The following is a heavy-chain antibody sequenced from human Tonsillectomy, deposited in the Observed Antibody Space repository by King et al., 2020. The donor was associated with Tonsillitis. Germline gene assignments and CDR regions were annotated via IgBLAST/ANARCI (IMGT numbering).Heavy chain of an antibody. CDR2: ISSRDATT. D-gene: IGHD3-22*01. V-gene: IGHV3-11*01. CDR3: ARDTYYSDNTYDY. J-gene: IGHJ4*02. Sequence: VQLVESGGGLVKPGGSLRLSCAASGFMFSDFYMSWFRQAPGKGLEWVSYISSRDATTYYADSVKGRFTISRDNAKNSLYLQMNSLRAEDTAVYYCARDTYYSDNTYDYWGQGTLVTVSS. CDR1: GFMFSDFY.